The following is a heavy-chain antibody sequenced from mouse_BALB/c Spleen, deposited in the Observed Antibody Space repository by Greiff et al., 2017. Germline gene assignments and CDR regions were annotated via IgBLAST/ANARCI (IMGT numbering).Heavy chain of an antibody. CDR1: GFTFSSYT. D-gene: IGHD1-1*01. J-gene: IGHJ1*01. Sequence: EVKLVESGGGLVKPGGSLKLSCAASGFTFSSYTMSWVRQTPEKRLEWVATISSGGGNTYYPDSVKGRFTISRDNAKNNLYLQMSSLRSEDTALYYCARYPYYYGSSHWYFDVWGAGTTVTVSS. V-gene: IGHV5-9*03. CDR3: ARYPYYYGSSHWYFDV. CDR2: ISSGGGNT.